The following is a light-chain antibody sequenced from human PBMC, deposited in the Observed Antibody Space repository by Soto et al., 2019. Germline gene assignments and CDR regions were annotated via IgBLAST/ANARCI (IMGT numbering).Light chain of an antibody. CDR1: SSDVGGYNY. Sequence: QSALTQPASVSGSPGQSITISCTGISSDVGGYNYVSWYQQHPGKVPKLIIYDVSDRPSGVSNRFSASKSGNTASLTISGLQAEDEADYYCSSYTSSSTLNVFGSGTKLTVL. CDR2: DVS. J-gene: IGLJ1*01. CDR3: SSYTSSSTLNV. V-gene: IGLV2-14*01.